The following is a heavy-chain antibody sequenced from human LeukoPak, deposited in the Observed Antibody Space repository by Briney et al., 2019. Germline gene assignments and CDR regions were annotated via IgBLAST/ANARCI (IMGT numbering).Heavy chain of an antibody. Sequence: PSETLSLTCTVSGGSTSSYYWSWIRQPPGKGLEWIGYIYYSGSTNYTPSLKSRVTISVDTSKNQFSLKLSSVTAADTAVYYCASAGSSSSYDYWGQGTLVTVSS. D-gene: IGHD6-13*01. CDR1: GGSTSSYY. J-gene: IGHJ4*02. CDR3: ASAGSSSSYDY. V-gene: IGHV4-59*01. CDR2: IYYSGST.